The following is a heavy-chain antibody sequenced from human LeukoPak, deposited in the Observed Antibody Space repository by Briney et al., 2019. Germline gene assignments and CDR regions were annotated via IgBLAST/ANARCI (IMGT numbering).Heavy chain of an antibody. J-gene: IGHJ4*02. V-gene: IGHV1-2*06. D-gene: IGHD2-2*01. CDR1: GYTFTGYY. CDR2: INPNSGGT. Sequence: ASVKVSCKASGYTFTGYYMHWVRQAPGQGREWMGRINPNSGGTNYAQKFQGRVTMTRDTSISTAYMELSRLRSDDTAVYYCARLVVPAAMAMAVDYWGQGTLVTVSS. CDR3: ARLVVPAAMAMAVDY.